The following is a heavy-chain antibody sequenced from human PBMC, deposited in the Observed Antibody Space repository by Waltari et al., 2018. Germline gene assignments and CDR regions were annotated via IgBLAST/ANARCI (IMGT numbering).Heavy chain of an antibody. D-gene: IGHD6-13*01. Sequence: QLQLQESGPGLVKPSETLSLTCTVSGGSISSSSYYWGWIRQPPGKGLEWIGSIYYSGSTYHNPSLKSRVTISVDTSKNQFSLKLSSVTAADTAVYYCARCKYSSSRIFPNWFDPWGQGTLVTVSS. CDR2: IYYSGST. CDR1: GGSISSSSYY. J-gene: IGHJ5*02. CDR3: ARCKYSSSRIFPNWFDP. V-gene: IGHV4-39*01.